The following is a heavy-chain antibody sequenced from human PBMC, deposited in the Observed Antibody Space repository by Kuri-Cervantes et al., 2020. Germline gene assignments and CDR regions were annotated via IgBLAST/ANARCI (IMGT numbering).Heavy chain of an antibody. CDR1: GFTFSSYA. Sequence: GESLKISCAASGFTFSSYAMSWVRQAPGKGLEWVSAISGSGGSTYYADSVKGRFTISRDNSKNTLYLQMSSLRAEDTAVYYCARDPTMVRGVIYYYYYGMDAWGQGTTVTVSS. D-gene: IGHD3-10*01. CDR2: ISGSGGST. CDR3: ARDPTMVRGVIYYYYYGMDA. V-gene: IGHV3-23*01. J-gene: IGHJ6*02.